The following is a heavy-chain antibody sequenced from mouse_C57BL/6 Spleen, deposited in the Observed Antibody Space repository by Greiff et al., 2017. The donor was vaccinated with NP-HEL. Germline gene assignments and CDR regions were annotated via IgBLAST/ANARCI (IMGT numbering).Heavy chain of an antibody. J-gene: IGHJ2*01. Sequence: EVQGVESGPELVKPGASVKIPCKASGYTFTDYNMDWVKQSHGKSLEWIGDINPNNGGTIYNQKFKGKATLTVDKSSSTAYMELRSLTSEDTAVYYCARAGDDYDSFDYWGQGTTLTVSS. V-gene: IGHV1-18*01. D-gene: IGHD2-4*01. CDR3: ARAGDDYDSFDY. CDR2: INPNNGGT. CDR1: GYTFTDYN.